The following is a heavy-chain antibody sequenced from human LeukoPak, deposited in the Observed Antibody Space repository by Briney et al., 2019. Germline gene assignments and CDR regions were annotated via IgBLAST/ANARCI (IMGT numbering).Heavy chain of an antibody. CDR1: GGSISSYY. D-gene: IGHD5-18*01. CDR2: IYYSGST. V-gene: IGHV4-59*01. J-gene: IGHJ4*02. Sequence: SETLSLTCTVSGGSISSYYWSWIRQPPGKGLEWIGYIYYSGSTNYNPSLKSRVTISVDTSKNQFSLKLSSVTAADTAVYYCARGGYSYGLDYWGQGTLVTVSS. CDR3: ARGGYSYGLDY.